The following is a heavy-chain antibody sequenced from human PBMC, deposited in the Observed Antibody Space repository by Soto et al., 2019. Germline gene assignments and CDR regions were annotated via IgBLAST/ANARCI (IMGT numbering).Heavy chain of an antibody. Sequence: PGGSLRLSCAASGFTFSSYAMSWVRQAPGKGLEWVSAISGSGGSTYYADSVKGRFTISGDNSKNTLYLQMNSLRAEDTAVYYCAKAWGYSSSSGLSYFDYWGQGTLVTVS. CDR1: GFTFSSYA. V-gene: IGHV3-23*01. CDR2: ISGSGGST. CDR3: AKAWGYSSSSGLSYFDY. J-gene: IGHJ4*02. D-gene: IGHD6-13*01.